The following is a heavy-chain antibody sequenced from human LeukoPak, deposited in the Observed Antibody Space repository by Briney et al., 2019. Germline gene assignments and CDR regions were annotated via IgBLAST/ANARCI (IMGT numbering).Heavy chain of an antibody. CDR2: ISGGGGST. CDR3: AKDVGTNTWYYFDY. D-gene: IGHD2-2*01. J-gene: IGHJ4*02. V-gene: IGHV3-23*01. Sequence: GGSLRLSCAASGFTFSSYSMNWVRQAPGKGLEWVSAISGGGGSTYYADSVKGRFTISRDNSKNTLYLQMNSLRAEDTAVYYCAKDVGTNTWYYFDYWGRGTLVTVSS. CDR1: GFTFSSYS.